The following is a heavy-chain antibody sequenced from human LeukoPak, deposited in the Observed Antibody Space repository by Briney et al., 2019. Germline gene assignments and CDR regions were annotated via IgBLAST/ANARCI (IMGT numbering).Heavy chain of an antibody. CDR3: ASGCSSTSCYHYYYYGMDV. J-gene: IGHJ6*02. CDR1: GGTFSSYA. V-gene: IGHV1-69*04. CDR2: ILPIFGIA. Sequence: SVKVSCKASGGTFSSYAISWVRQAPGQGLEWMGRILPIFGIANYAQKFQGRVTITADKSTSTAYMELSSLRSEDTAVYYCASGCSSTSCYHYYYYGMDVWGQGTTVTVSS. D-gene: IGHD2-2*01.